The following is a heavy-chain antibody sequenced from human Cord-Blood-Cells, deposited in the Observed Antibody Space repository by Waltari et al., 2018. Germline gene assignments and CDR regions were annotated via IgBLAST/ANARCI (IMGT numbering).Heavy chain of an antibody. CDR1: GGSISSCY. V-gene: IGHV4-4*07. CDR3: ARSGYSSGWFDAFDI. D-gene: IGHD6-19*01. CDR2: IYTSGST. J-gene: IGHJ3*02. Sequence: QVQLQESGPGLVKPSETLSLTCTVSGGSISSCYWSWIRQPAGKGLEWIGRIYTSGSTNYNPSLKSRVTMSVGTSKNQFSLKLSSGTAADTAVYYCARSGYSSGWFDAFDIWGQGTMVTVSS.